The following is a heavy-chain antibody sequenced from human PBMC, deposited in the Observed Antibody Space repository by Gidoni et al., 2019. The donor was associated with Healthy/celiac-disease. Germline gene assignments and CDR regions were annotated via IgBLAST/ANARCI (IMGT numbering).Heavy chain of an antibody. V-gene: IGHV3-30-3*01. D-gene: IGHD5-12*01. Sequence: QVQLVESGGGVVQPGRSLRLSCAASGFTFSSYAMHWVRQAPGKGLEWVAVISYDGSNKYYADSVKGRFTISRDNSKNTLYLQMNSLRAEDTAVYYCARDREDIVATGLDYWGQGTLVTVSS. CDR1: GFTFSSYA. CDR3: ARDREDIVATGLDY. J-gene: IGHJ4*02. CDR2: ISYDGSNK.